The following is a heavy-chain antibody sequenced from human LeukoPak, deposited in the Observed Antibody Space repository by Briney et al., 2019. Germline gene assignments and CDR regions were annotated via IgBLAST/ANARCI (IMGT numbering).Heavy chain of an antibody. V-gene: IGHV3-23*01. CDR3: AKSLGVFGVVPTEFDY. CDR1: GFTFSSYA. CDR2: ISGSGGST. Sequence: GGSLRLSCAASGFTFSSYAMSWVRQAPGKGLEWVPAISGSGGSTYYADSVKGRFTISRDNSKNTLYLQMNSLRAEDTAVYYCAKSLGVFGVVPTEFDYWGQGTLVTVSS. D-gene: IGHD3-3*01. J-gene: IGHJ4*02.